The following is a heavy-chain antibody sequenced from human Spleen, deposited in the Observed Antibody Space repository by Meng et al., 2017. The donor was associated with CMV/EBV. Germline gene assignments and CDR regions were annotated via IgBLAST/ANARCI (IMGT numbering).Heavy chain of an antibody. D-gene: IGHD1-26*01. CDR1: GFTFDDYA. V-gene: IGHV3-9*01. Sequence: GGSLRLSCAASGFTFDDYAMHWVRQAPGKGLEWVSGISWNSGSIGYADSVKGRFTISRDNAKNSLYLQMNSLRADDTAVYYCSSRRSGSPEDWGQGTLVTVSS. CDR3: SSRRSGSPED. CDR2: ISWNSGSI. J-gene: IGHJ4*02.